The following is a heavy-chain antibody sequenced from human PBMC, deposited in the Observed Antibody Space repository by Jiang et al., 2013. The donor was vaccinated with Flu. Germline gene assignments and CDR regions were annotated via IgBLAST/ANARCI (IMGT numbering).Heavy chain of an antibody. Sequence: SAISGSGGSTYYADSAKAGFTISRDNSKNTLYLQMNSLRAEDTAVYYCAKDDYVWGSYRPALNFDYWGQGTLVTVSS. CDR3: AKDDYVWGSYRPALNFDY. CDR2: ISGSGGST. D-gene: IGHD3-16*02. J-gene: IGHJ4*02. V-gene: IGHV3-23*01.